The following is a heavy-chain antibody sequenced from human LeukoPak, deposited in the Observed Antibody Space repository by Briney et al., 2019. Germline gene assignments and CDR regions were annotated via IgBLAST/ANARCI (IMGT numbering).Heavy chain of an antibody. CDR2: ISGSGGST. CDR3: TRRPGRGRFDY. CDR1: GFTFSSYG. J-gene: IGHJ4*02. D-gene: IGHD3-10*01. V-gene: IGHV3-23*01. Sequence: GGSLRLSCAASGFTFSSYGMSWVRQAPGKGLEWVSTISGSGGSTYYADSVKGRFTISRDNSKNTLYLQMNSLRAEDTAVYYCTRRPGRGRFDYWGQGTLVTVSS.